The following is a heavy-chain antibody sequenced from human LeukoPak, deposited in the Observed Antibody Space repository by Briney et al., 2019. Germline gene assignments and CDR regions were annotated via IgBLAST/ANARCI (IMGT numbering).Heavy chain of an antibody. CDR3: AGAGGFADKWIHGVVNYFDY. CDR2: IYYSGGP. Sequence: PSETLSLTCTVSGGSISSSSYYWGWIRQPPGKGLEWIGSIYYSGGPYYNPSLKSRVTISVDTSKNQFSLKLSSVTAADTAVYYCAGAGGFADKWIHGVVNYFDYWGQGTPVTVSS. CDR1: GGSISSSSYY. D-gene: IGHD3-3*01. J-gene: IGHJ4*02. V-gene: IGHV4-39*01.